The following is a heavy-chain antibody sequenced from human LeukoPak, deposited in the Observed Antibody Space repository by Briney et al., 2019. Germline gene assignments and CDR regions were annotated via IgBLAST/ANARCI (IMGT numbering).Heavy chain of an antibody. V-gene: IGHV4-59*01. J-gene: IGHJ4*02. D-gene: IGHD3-3*01. CDR1: GGSISSYY. CDR2: IYYSGST. CDR3: ARDGPGTDFWSGYSDY. Sequence: SETLSLTCTVSGGSISSYYWSWIRQPPGKGLEWIGYIYYSGSTNYNPSLKSRVTISADTSKNQFSLKLSSVTAADTAVYYCARDGPGTDFWSGYSDYWGQGTLVTVSS.